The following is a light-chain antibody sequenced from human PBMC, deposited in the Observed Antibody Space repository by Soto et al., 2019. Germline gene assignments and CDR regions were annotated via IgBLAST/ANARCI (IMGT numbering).Light chain of an antibody. J-gene: IGKJ4*01. CDR2: DAS. Sequence: DIQMTQSPSSLSASVGDRVTITCQASQDISNYLNWYQQKPGKAPKLLIFDASNWETGVPSRFSGSGSGTEFSFTISSLQPEDIATYYCQQYENVPLTFSGGTKVDIK. V-gene: IGKV1-33*01. CDR1: QDISNY. CDR3: QQYENVPLT.